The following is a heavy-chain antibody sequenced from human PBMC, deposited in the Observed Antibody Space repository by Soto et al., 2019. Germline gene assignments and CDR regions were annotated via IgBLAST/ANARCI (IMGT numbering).Heavy chain of an antibody. D-gene: IGHD2-21*01. CDR2: ISTDNGNT. V-gene: IGHV1-18*01. CDR3: ARVVPDTSLFFYYYGMDV. J-gene: IGHJ6*02. Sequence: QVHLVQSGAEVRKPGASVKVSCKASGYSFTSYGISWVRQAPGQGLEWMGWISTDNGNTNYAHNLQGRVSMTIDPSTSTAYIELWSLGSDDTAVYYCARVVPDTSLFFYYYGMDVWGQGTTVTVSS. CDR1: GYSFTSYG.